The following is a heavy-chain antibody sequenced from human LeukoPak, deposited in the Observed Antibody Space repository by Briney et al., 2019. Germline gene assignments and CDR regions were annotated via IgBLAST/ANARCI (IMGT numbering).Heavy chain of an antibody. J-gene: IGHJ4*02. D-gene: IGHD6-13*01. CDR3: ARGIAAFDY. CDR2: INHSGST. CDR1: GGSFSGYY. Sequence: SETLSLTCAVYGGSFSGYYWSWIRQPPGKGLEWIGEINHSGSTNYNPSLKSRVTISVDTSKNQFSLKLSSVTAADTAVYYCARGIAAFDYWGQGTLVTVSS. V-gene: IGHV4-34*01.